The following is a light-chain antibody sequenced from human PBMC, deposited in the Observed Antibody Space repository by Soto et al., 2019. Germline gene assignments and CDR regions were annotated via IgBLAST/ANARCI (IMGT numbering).Light chain of an antibody. V-gene: IGLV2-14*01. J-gene: IGLJ1*01. Sequence: QSALTQPAAVSGSPGQSITISCTGTSSDVGSYNYVSWYQQDPGKAPKLIFYDVSNRPSGVSDRFSVSKSGNTASLTISNLQAGDEAAYYCSSYTNSGTYVFGTGTKVTVL. CDR2: DVS. CDR3: SSYTNSGTYV. CDR1: SSDVGSYNY.